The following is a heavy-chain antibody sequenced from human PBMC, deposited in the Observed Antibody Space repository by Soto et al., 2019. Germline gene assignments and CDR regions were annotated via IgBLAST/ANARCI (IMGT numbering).Heavy chain of an antibody. V-gene: IGHV5-51*01. J-gene: IGHJ6*02. D-gene: IGHD2-8*01. CDR3: ARRGGYCSNGVCYINYYYGMDV. CDR2: IFPGDSDT. Sequence: PGESLKISCKGSGYSFTNYWIGWVRQMPGKGLEWMGIIFPGDSDTRYSPSFQGQVTFSADRSSSTAYLQWSSLKASDTAMYYCARRGGYCSNGVCYINYYYGMDVWGQGTTVTVSS. CDR1: GYSFTNYW.